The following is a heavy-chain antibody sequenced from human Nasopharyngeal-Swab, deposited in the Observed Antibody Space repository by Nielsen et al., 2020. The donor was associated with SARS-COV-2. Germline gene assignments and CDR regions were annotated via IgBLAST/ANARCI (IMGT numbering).Heavy chain of an antibody. D-gene: IGHD2-2*01. J-gene: IGHJ4*02. CDR3: ARGRYCTSVNCYAKINDY. V-gene: IGHV1-18*01. Sequence: ASVKVSCKASGYTFASYGINWVRQAPGQGLEWMGWISPYNGNTNYAERFQGRVTMTTDTSTNTAYMELRSLRSADTAVYYCARGRYCTSVNCYAKINDYWGRGTLVTVSS. CDR2: ISPYNGNT. CDR1: GYTFASYG.